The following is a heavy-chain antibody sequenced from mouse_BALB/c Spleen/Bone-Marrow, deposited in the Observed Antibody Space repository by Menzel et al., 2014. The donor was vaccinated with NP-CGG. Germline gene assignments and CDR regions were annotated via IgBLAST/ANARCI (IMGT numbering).Heavy chain of an antibody. CDR2: IDPASGNT. J-gene: IGHJ1*01. V-gene: IGHV14-3*02. D-gene: IGHD2-14*01. CDR1: GFNIKDTY. CDR3: ASYRYGWYFDV. Sequence: EVKLMESGAELVKPGASVKLSCTASGFNIKDTYLHWVKQRPEQGLDWIGRIDPASGNTKYDPKLQGKATITADTSSNTAYLQLSSLTSEDTAVYYCASYRYGWYFDVWGAGTTVTVSS.